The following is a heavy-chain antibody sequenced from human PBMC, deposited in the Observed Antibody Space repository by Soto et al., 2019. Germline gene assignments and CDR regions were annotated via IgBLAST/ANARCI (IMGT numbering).Heavy chain of an antibody. V-gene: IGHV1-18*04. CDR3: ARARMYSGAYHDY. Sequence: QVQLVQSGPEVESPGASVKVSCKASGYTFSNFGINWVRQAPGQGLEWMGWITPYNGNANYAQKHQDRLTITTDTYTNTAYLELMSLRSDDTAVYFCARARMYSGAYHDYWGQGTLVTVSS. CDR1: GYTFSNFG. CDR2: ITPYNGNA. J-gene: IGHJ4*02. D-gene: IGHD1-26*01.